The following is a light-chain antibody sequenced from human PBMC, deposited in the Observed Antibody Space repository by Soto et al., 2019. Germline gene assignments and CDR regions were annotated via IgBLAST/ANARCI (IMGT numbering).Light chain of an antibody. Sequence: DIVMTQSPLSLPVTPGEPASISCRSSQSLLHSNGYNYLDWYLQKPGQSPQLLIYLGSNRASGVPDRFSGSGSGTDFTLKISRVEAEDVGVYYCMQALPTPQTLGHRTKVDIK. CDR1: QSLLHSNGYNY. J-gene: IGKJ1*01. V-gene: IGKV2-28*01. CDR2: LGS. CDR3: MQALPTPQT.